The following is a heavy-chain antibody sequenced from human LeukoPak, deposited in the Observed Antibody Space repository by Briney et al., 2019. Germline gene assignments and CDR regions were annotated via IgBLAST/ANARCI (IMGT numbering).Heavy chain of an antibody. CDR2: ISRSGSTK. CDR3: ARVLRYCSDGNCYSGGLGYMDV. J-gene: IGHJ6*03. D-gene: IGHD2-15*01. CDR1: GLTFSDYN. V-gene: IGHV3-11*01. Sequence: PGGSLRLSCAASGLTFSDYNMRWIRQAPGKGLEWVSSISRSGSTKYYADSVKGRFTISRDNAKNSLFLQMNSLRAEDTAVYYCARVLRYCSDGNCYSGGLGYMDVWGKGTTVTISS.